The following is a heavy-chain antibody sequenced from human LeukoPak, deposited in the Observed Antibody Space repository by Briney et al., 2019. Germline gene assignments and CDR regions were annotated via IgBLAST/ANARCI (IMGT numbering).Heavy chain of an antibody. Sequence: ASVKVSCKASRYSFTGHYIHWLRQAPGQGLDWIGWINPNNGATKYAQKFQGRVTMTRDTSISRAYMELTRLRSDDTAVYYCARGSETYYDFWSGSSFDYWGQGTLVTVSS. CDR1: RYSFTGHY. CDR3: ARGSETYYDFWSGSSFDY. V-gene: IGHV1-2*02. J-gene: IGHJ4*02. D-gene: IGHD3-3*01. CDR2: INPNNGAT.